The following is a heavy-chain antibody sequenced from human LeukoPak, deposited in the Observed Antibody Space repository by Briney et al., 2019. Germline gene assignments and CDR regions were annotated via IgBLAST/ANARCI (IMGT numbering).Heavy chain of an antibody. J-gene: IGHJ3*02. V-gene: IGHV3-48*03. Sequence: GGSLRLSCAASGFTFSSYEMNWVRQAPGKGLEWVSYSSSSGTTIYYAESVKGRFTISRDNAKNSLHLQMNSLRAEDTAVYYCAREGVDAFDIWGQGTMVTVSS. CDR3: AREGVDAFDI. CDR1: GFTFSSYE. CDR2: SSSSGTTI. D-gene: IGHD3-10*01.